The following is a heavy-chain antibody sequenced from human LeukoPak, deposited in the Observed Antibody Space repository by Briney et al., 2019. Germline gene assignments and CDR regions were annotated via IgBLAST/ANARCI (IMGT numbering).Heavy chain of an antibody. V-gene: IGHV3-7*05. CDR2: IKQDGSEK. CDR1: GFTFSSFG. J-gene: IGHJ2*01. Sequence: GGSLRLSCAASGFTFSSFGMSWVRPAPGKGLEWVANIKQDGSEKYYVDSVKGRFTISRDNAKNSLYLQMNSLRAEDTAVYYCARDRAEWYFDLWGRGTLVTVSS. CDR3: ARDRAEWYFDL. D-gene: IGHD3-10*01.